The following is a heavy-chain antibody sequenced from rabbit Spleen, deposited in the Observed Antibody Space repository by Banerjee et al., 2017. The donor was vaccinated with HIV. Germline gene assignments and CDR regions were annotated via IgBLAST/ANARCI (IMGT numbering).Heavy chain of an antibody. CDR3: ARVGYAGSSESRWDL. J-gene: IGHJ6*01. CDR1: GFSFSSSYY. Sequence: QEQLEESGGGLVQPEGSLTLACTASGFSFSSSYYMCWVRQAPGKGLEWIACIYAGSSGSTYYASWAKGRFTISKTSSTTVTLQMTSLTAADTATYFCARVGYAGSSESRWDLWGPGTLVTVS. CDR2: IYAGSSGST. D-gene: IGHD8-1*01. V-gene: IGHV1S45*01.